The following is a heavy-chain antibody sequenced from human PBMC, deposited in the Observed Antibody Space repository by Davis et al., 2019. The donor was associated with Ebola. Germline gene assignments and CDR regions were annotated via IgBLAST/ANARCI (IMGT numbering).Heavy chain of an antibody. CDR2: ISSSGSTI. CDR1: GFTFSSYE. CDR3: ARGAVSDYGGNSGFDY. D-gene: IGHD4-23*01. J-gene: IGHJ4*02. V-gene: IGHV3-48*03. Sequence: GESLKISCAASGFTFSSYEMNWVRQAPGKGLEWVSYISSSGSTIYYADSVKGRFTISRDNAKNSLYLQMNSLRAEDTAVYYCARGAVSDYGGNSGFDYWGQGTLVTVSS.